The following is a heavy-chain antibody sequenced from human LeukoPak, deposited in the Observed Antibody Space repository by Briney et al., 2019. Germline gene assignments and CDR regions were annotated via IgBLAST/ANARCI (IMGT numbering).Heavy chain of an antibody. CDR1: GFTFGSYA. J-gene: IGHJ4*02. CDR2: ISGSGGST. CDR3: AKDWRTVPSY. V-gene: IGHV3-23*01. Sequence: TGGSLRLSCAASGFTFGSYAMSWVRQAPGKGLEWVSAISGSGGSTYYADSVKGRFTISRDNSKNTLYLQMNSLKAEDTAVYYCAKDWRTVPSYWGQGTLVTVSS. D-gene: IGHD4-17*01.